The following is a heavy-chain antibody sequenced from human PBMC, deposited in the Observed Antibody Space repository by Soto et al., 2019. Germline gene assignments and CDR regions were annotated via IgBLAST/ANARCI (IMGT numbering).Heavy chain of an antibody. J-gene: IGHJ4*02. CDR1: GSSFSTHH. D-gene: IGHD3-3*01. Sequence: VQSGAEVKKPGASVKVSCEASGSSFSTHHISWLRQASGQGLEWMGWMSSSTGESGFAHNFMGRVTMTRDTSTHTVYMELASLRSDDTVVYYCVRDSRITLSGVVIVPSDFDQWGQGTLVTVSS. CDR2: MSSSTGES. CDR3: VRDSRITLSGVVIVPSDFDQ. V-gene: IGHV1-8*01.